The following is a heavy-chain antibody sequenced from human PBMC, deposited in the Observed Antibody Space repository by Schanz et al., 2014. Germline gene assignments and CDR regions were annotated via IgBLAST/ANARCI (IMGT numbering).Heavy chain of an antibody. CDR1: GFTFFGSFA. CDR2: IKQDGSEK. CDR3: ARGVRIDY. D-gene: IGHD3-3*01. J-gene: IGHJ4*02. Sequence: EVQVLESGEGLVEAGGSLRLSCAASGFTFFGSFAMSWVRQAPGKGLEWVANIKQDGSEKYYVDSVKGRFTISRDNAKNSLYLQMNSLTAEDTAVYYCARGVRIDYWGQGTLVTVSS. V-gene: IGHV3-7*01.